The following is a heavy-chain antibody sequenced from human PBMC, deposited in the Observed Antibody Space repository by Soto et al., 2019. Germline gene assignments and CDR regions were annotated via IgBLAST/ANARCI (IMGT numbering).Heavy chain of an antibody. Sequence: GGSLRLSCAASGFTVISNYMSWVRQAPGKGLEWVSVIYSGGSTYYADSVKGRFTISRDTSKNTLYLQMNSLRAEDTAVYYCARAPGTKLDYWGQGTLVTVSS. V-gene: IGHV3-66*01. CDR1: GFTVISNY. D-gene: IGHD6-13*01. CDR2: IYSGGST. J-gene: IGHJ4*02. CDR3: ARAPGTKLDY.